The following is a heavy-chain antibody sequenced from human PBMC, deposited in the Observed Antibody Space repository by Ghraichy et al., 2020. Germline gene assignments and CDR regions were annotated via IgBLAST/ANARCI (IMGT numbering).Heavy chain of an antibody. CDR3: VRDNSVYDFWSGAPSYGLDI. D-gene: IGHD3-3*01. CDR1: GFTFSSNR. V-gene: IGHV3-21*01. J-gene: IGHJ3*02. CDR2: ISSGSSYI. Sequence: GESLNISCAASGFTFSSNRMNWVRQAPGKGLEWVSSISSGSSYIYYADSVEGRFTISRDNANKSLYLQMNSLRSEDTAVYYCVRDNSVYDFWSGAPSYGLDIWGQGAMVTVSS.